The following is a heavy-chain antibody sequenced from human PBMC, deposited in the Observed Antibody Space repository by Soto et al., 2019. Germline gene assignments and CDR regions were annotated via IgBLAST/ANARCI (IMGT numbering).Heavy chain of an antibody. CDR3: ARDRSEAAAGTRWFDP. CDR2: IIPIFGTA. D-gene: IGHD6-13*01. CDR1: GGTFSSYA. J-gene: IGHJ5*02. Sequence: SSVKVSCKASGGTFSSYASSWVRQAPGQGLEWMGGIIPIFGTANYAQKFQGRVTITADESTSTAYMELSSLRSEDTAVYYCARDRSEAAAGTRWFDPWGQGTLVTVSS. V-gene: IGHV1-69*13.